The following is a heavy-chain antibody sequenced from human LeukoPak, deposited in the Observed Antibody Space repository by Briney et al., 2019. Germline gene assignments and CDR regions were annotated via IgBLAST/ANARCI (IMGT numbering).Heavy chain of an antibody. CDR1: GGSFSGYY. D-gene: IGHD6-19*01. CDR2: INHSGST. J-gene: IGHJ4*02. V-gene: IGHV4-34*01. Sequence: PSETLSLTCAVYGGSFSGYYWSWIRQPPGKGLEWIGEINHSGSTNYNPSLKSRVTISGDTSKKQISLKLISVTAADTGVYYCARVSYSNGWYFDYWGQGTLVTVSS. CDR3: ARVSYSNGWYFDY.